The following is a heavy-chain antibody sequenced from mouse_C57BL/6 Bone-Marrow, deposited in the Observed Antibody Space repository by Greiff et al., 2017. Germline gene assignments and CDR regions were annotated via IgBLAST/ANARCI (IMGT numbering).Heavy chain of an antibody. CDR3: ARGNYFPWVSY. CDR1: GFTFSSYT. J-gene: IGHJ3*01. V-gene: IGHV5-9*01. D-gene: IGHD2-1*01. Sequence: EVHLVESGGGLVKPGGSLKISCAASGFTFSSYTMSWVRQTQEKRLEWVATISGGGGNTYYPDSVKGRFTISMDNAKNTLYLQMSSLMSEDTALYYLARGNYFPWVSYWGQGTLVTVSA. CDR2: ISGGGGNT.